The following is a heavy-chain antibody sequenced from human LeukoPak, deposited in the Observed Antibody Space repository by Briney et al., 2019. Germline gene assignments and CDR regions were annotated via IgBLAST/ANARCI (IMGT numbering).Heavy chain of an antibody. V-gene: IGHV1-8*03. CDR1: GYTFTSYD. CDR3: AREGIAAAAFDY. CDR2: MNPNSGNT. J-gene: IGHJ4*02. Sequence: ASVKVSCKASGYTFTSYDINWVRQATGQGLEWMGWMNPNSGNTGYAQEFQGRVTITRNTSISTAYMELSSLRSEDTAVYYCAREGIAAAAFDYWGQGTLVTVSS. D-gene: IGHD6-13*01.